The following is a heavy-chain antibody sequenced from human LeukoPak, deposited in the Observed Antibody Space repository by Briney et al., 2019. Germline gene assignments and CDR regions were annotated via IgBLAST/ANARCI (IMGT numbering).Heavy chain of an antibody. J-gene: IGHJ4*02. V-gene: IGHV3-53*01. CDR2: IYSGCST. CDR1: GFTVRRNY. Sequence: GGSLRLSCAASGFTVRRNYMSWVRQAPGKGLDGVSVIYSGCSTYYADPVKRRFTISRDNPKNTMYLQMNSLRAEDTAVYYCAREYCSGGSCYGRWYFDYWGQGTLVTVSS. D-gene: IGHD2-15*01. CDR3: AREYCSGGSCYGRWYFDY.